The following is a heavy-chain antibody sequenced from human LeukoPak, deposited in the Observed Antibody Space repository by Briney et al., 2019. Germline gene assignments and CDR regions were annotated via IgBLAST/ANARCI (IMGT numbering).Heavy chain of an antibody. CDR1: GDSFSSNSAA. D-gene: IGHD2-15*01. Sequence: SQTLSLTCAISGDSFSSNSAAWNWIRQSPSRGLEWLGRTYYRSKWYNDYAVSVKSRITINPDTSKNQFSLQLNSVTPEDTAVYYCASGYCSGGSCYMGAFDIWGQGTMVTVSS. J-gene: IGHJ3*02. V-gene: IGHV6-1*01. CDR2: TYYRSKWYN. CDR3: ASGYCSGGSCYMGAFDI.